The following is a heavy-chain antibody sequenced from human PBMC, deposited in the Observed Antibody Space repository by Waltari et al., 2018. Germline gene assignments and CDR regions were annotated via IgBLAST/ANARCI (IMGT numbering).Heavy chain of an antibody. J-gene: IGHJ4*02. CDR2: INVDGRM. V-gene: IGHV4-4*07. CDR3: ARVGPNTQLADL. Sequence: QVQLQESGPGLVKPSETLSLTCSVSGGSFSNSYWSWIRQSATKGLEWIGRINVDGRMNYNPSLESRVTMSVDPCKIQFSLQLKSLTAADTAVYYCARVGPNTQLADLWGQGMLVTVST. CDR1: GGSFSNSY. D-gene: IGHD6-13*01.